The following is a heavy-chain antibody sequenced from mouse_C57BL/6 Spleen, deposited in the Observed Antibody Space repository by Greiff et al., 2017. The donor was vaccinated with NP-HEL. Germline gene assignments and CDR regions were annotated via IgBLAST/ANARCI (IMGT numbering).Heavy chain of an antibody. J-gene: IGHJ4*01. V-gene: IGHV5-9-1*02. Sequence: EVKLVESGEGLVKPGGSLKLSCAASGFTFSSYAMSWVRQTPEKRLAWVAYISSGGDYIYYADTVKGRFTIPSDNARNTLYLQMSRLKSEDTAMYYCTRGGNFYAMDYWGQGTSVTVSS. CDR2: ISSGGDYI. CDR3: TRGGNFYAMDY. CDR1: GFTFSSYA. D-gene: IGHD2-1*01.